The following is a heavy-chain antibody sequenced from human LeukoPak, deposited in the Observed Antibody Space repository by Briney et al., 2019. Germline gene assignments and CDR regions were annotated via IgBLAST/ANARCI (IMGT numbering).Heavy chain of an antibody. Sequence: ASVKFSCKASGYTFTSYGISWVRQAPGQGLEWMGWISAYNGNTNYAQKLQGRVTMTTDTSTSTAYMELRSLRSDDTAVYYCARDPYYYDSSGYYPAVSWFDPWGQGTLVTVSS. V-gene: IGHV1-18*01. J-gene: IGHJ5*02. CDR1: GYTFTSYG. CDR2: ISAYNGNT. CDR3: ARDPYYYDSSGYYPAVSWFDP. D-gene: IGHD3-22*01.